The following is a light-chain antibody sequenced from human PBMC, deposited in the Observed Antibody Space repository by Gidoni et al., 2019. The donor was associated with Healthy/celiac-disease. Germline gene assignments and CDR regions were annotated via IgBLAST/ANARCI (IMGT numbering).Light chain of an antibody. V-gene: IGLV2-14*03. J-gene: IGLJ3*02. CDR2: DVS. CDR3: SSYTSSSTLV. CDR1: SSDVGGYNY. Sequence: QSALTQPPSVSWSPGQSITISCTGTSSDVGGYNYVSWFQQHPGKAPKLMIYDVSNRPAGVSNRFSGSKSGNTASLTISGLQAEDEANYYCSSYTSSSTLVFGGGTKLTVL.